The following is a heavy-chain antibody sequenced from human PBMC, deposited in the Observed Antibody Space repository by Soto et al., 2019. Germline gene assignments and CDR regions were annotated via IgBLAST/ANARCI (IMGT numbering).Heavy chain of an antibody. J-gene: IGHJ4*02. D-gene: IGHD3-10*01. V-gene: IGHV2-70*01. CDR1: GFSFSTSGMC. CDR2: IDWDDDK. Sequence: SGPTLVNPTQTLTLTCTFSGFSFSTSGMCVSWIRQPPGKALEWLALIDWDDDKFYLPSLKTRLTISRDTSKNQVVLTMTNMDPLDTATYYCARIVYDTGNYYARIDYCAPGTLVTVAS. CDR3: ARIVYDTGNYYARIDY.